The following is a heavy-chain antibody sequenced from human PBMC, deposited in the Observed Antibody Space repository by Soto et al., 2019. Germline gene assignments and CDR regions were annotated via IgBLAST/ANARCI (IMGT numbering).Heavy chain of an antibody. CDR3: ARGGAYYYYYGMDV. V-gene: IGHV4-61*01. CDR1: GDSVSNGNSY. Sequence: QVQLQESGPGLVKPSETLSLTCTVSGDSVSNGNSYWSWIRQPPGKGLEWIGYTYYSGSTNYNPSLKNRVTISVDTSKNQFSLRLSSVTAADTAVYYCARGGAYYYYYGMDVWGQGTTVTVSS. CDR2: TYYSGST. J-gene: IGHJ6*02.